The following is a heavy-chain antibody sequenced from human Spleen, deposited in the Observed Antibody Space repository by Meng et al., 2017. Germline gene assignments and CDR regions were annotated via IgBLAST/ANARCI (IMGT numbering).Heavy chain of an antibody. CDR2: IIPIVGKG. V-gene: IGHV1-69*10. J-gene: IGHJ4*02. CDR1: GGTFSSYA. Sequence: QVKLVQSGAEVKRPGSSVKVSCRASGGTFSSYAINWVQQVPGQGLEWMGGIIPIVGKGNYAQKFQGRVTITADKSTSTANMELSSLRSEDTAVYYCATDGGKRGFDYWGQGTLVTVSS. D-gene: IGHD3-16*01. CDR3: ATDGGKRGFDY.